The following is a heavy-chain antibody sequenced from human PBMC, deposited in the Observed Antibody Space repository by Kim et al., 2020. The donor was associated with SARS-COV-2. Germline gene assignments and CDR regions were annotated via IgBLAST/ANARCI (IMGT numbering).Heavy chain of an antibody. CDR2: INAGNGNT. CDR1: GYTFTSYA. D-gene: IGHD6-19*01. J-gene: IGHJ4*02. CDR3: ASHIRLLPNSSGWPFNFDY. Sequence: ASVKVSCKASGYTFTSYAMHWVRQAPVQRLEWMGWINAGNGNTKYSQKFQGRVTITRDTSASTAYMELSSLRSEDTAVYYCASHIRLLPNSSGWPFNFDYWGQGTLVTVSS. V-gene: IGHV1-3*01.